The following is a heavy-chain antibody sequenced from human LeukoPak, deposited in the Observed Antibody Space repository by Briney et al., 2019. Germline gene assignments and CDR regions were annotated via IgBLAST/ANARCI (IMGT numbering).Heavy chain of an antibody. Sequence: GGSLRLSCAAPGFSVSGIHMNWVRQAPGKDLEWVSGLYSGGATYYADSMGGRFTISRDHSKNTVYLQMTSLRPDDTAIYYCARGNGNVGGRLDPWGQGTRVTVSS. J-gene: IGHJ5*02. V-gene: IGHV3-66*01. CDR2: LYSGGAT. CDR3: ARGNGNVGGRLDP. D-gene: IGHD4-23*01. CDR1: GFSVSGIH.